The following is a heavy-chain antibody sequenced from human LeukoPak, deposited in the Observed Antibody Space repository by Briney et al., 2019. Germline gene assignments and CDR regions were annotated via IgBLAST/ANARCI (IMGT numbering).Heavy chain of an antibody. J-gene: IGHJ4*02. D-gene: IGHD5-18*01. CDR2: ISSTSGTI. CDR3: ARVHRGYSYGRLDY. V-gene: IGHV3-48*02. Sequence: GGSLGLSCAASGFIFRSHTMNWVRQGPGKGLEWVSYISSTSGTIYYADSVKGRFTISRDNAKNSLYLQMNSLRDEDTAVYYCARVHRGYSYGRLDYWGQGTLVTVSS. CDR1: GFIFRSHT.